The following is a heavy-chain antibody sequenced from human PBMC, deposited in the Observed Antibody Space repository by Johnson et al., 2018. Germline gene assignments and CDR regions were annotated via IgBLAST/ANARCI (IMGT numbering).Heavy chain of an antibody. CDR2: IRSKATSYAT. J-gene: IGHJ6*02. Sequence: EVQLQESGGGLVQPGGSMKLSCAASGFTFSGSAMHWVRQASGKGLEWVGRIRSKATSYATAYAASVKGRFTISRDDSKTTAYLQMNSLKTEDTAGYYCTRHMISGYSYGPTYYGMDVWGQGTTVTVSS. D-gene: IGHD5-18*01. V-gene: IGHV3-73*02. CDR3: TRHMISGYSYGPTYYGMDV. CDR1: GFTFSGSA.